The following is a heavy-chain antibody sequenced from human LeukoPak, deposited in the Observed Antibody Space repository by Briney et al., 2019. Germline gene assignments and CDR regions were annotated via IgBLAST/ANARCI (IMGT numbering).Heavy chain of an antibody. J-gene: IGHJ4*02. CDR1: GYTFTGYY. V-gene: IGHV1-2*02. CDR2: INPNSGGT. CDR3: ARASRSYGSGSSMGVFGY. D-gene: IGHD3-10*01. Sequence: ASVKVSCKASGYTFTGYYMHWVRQAPGQGLEWMGWINPNSGGTNYAQKFQGRVTMTRDTSISTAYMELSRLRSDDTAVYYCARASRSYGSGSSMGVFGYWGQGTLVTVSS.